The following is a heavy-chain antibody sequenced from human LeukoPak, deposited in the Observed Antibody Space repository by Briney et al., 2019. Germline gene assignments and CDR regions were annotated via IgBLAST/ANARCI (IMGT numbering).Heavy chain of an antibody. D-gene: IGHD5-18*01. Sequence: GASVKVSCKASGYTFTGYYMHWVRQAPGQGLEWMGWINPNSGGTNYAQKFQGRVTMTRDTSISTAYMEPSRLRSDDTAVYYCARLPGYSYGSDYWGQGTLVTVSS. V-gene: IGHV1-2*02. CDR3: ARLPGYSYGSDY. CDR2: INPNSGGT. CDR1: GYTFTGYY. J-gene: IGHJ4*02.